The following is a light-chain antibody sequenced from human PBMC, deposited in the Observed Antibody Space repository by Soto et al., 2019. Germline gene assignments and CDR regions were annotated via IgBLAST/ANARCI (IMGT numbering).Light chain of an antibody. CDR3: QPRSDWPPIS. CDR2: GAS. J-gene: IGKJ5*01. CDR1: QSVHNF. V-gene: IGKV3-11*01. Sequence: IVLAQSPAPLAWCPVDRATLSCGASQSVHNFLAWYQQKPGQAPRLLIYGASNRAAGIPARFSGSGSGTDFTLTINSLEPEDFAVYYCQPRSDWPPISSGQGTRLAIK.